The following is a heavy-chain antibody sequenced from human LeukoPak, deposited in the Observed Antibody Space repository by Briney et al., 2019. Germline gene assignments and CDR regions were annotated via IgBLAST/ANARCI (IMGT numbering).Heavy chain of an antibody. V-gene: IGHV3-30-3*01. CDR2: ISYDGSNK. Sequence: GRSLRLSCAASGFTFSSYAMHWVRQAPGKGLEWVAVISYDGSNKYYADSVKGRFTISRDNSKNTLYLQMNSLRAEDTAVYYCARDQGYCSSTSCYALYYFDYWGQGTLVTVSS. D-gene: IGHD2-2*01. J-gene: IGHJ4*02. CDR1: GFTFSSYA. CDR3: ARDQGYCSSTSCYALYYFDY.